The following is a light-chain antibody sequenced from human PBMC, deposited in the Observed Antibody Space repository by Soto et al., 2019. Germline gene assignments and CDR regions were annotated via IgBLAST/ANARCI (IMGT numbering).Light chain of an antibody. V-gene: IGLV1-51*01. Sequence: QSVLTQPPSVSAAPGQRVTISCSGYSSTIGSNYVSWYQQLPGTAPKLLIYDNYKRPSGIPDRFSGSTSGTSATLAIAGLQTGEEADYYCDSWDNSLSVVLFGGGTKLTVL. CDR2: DNY. CDR1: SSTIGSNY. CDR3: DSWDNSLSVVL. J-gene: IGLJ2*01.